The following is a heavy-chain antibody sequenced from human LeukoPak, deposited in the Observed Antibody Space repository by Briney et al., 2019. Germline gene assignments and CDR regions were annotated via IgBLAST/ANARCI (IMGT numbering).Heavy chain of an antibody. Sequence: PGGSLRLSCAASGFTLSSNSMNWVRQAPGKGLEWVSYISSSATTIHYADSVKGRFTISRDNSKNTLYLQINSLRAEDTAVYYCAKRYSSGWPLDYWGQGTLVTVSS. V-gene: IGHV3-48*01. CDR2: ISSSATTI. CDR3: AKRYSSGWPLDY. J-gene: IGHJ4*02. D-gene: IGHD6-19*01. CDR1: GFTLSSNS.